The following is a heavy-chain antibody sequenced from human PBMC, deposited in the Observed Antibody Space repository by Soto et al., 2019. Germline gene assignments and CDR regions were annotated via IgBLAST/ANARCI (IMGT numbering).Heavy chain of an antibody. J-gene: IGHJ5*02. V-gene: IGHV4-39*01. Sequence: PSETLSLTWTCSGGSTSSSRYYWGWIRQPPGKWLEWIGSTYYSGSTYYNPSLKSRVTISVDTSKNQFSLKLSSVTAADTAVYYCARVPGPWGQGTLVTVSS. D-gene: IGHD2-2*01. CDR1: GGSTSSSRYY. CDR3: ARVPGP. CDR2: TYYSGST.